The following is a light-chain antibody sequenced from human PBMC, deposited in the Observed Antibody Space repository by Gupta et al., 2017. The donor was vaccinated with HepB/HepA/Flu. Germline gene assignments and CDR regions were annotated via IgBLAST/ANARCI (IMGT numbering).Light chain of an antibody. CDR2: DAS. Sequence: DIQMTQSPSSLSASVGDRVTITCQASQDISNYLNWYQQKPGKAPKLLIYDASNLETGVPSRFSGSGSGTDFTFTISSLQPEDIATYYCQQYYNLPLTFGQGTQVEIK. CDR1: QDISNY. V-gene: IGKV1-33*01. CDR3: QQYYNLPLT. J-gene: IGKJ5*01.